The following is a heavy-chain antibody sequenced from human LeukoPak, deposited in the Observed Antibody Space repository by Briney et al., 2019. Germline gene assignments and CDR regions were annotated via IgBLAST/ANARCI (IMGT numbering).Heavy chain of an antibody. CDR1: GYSFTSHY. D-gene: IGHD5-18*01. CDR3: ARDFGGYSYGYYMDV. CDR2: ISTYHGNT. V-gene: IGHV1-18*04. J-gene: IGHJ6*03. Sequence: ASVKVSCKASGYSFTSHYMHWVRQAPGQGLEWMGWISTYHGNTNYAQKLQGRVTMTTDTSTSTAYMELRSLRSDDTAVYYCARDFGGYSYGYYMDVWGKGITVTVSS.